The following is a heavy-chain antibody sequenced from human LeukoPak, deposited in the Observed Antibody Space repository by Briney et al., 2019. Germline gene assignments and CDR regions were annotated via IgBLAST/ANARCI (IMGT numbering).Heavy chain of an antibody. V-gene: IGHV1-69*04. Sequence: ASVKVSCKASGYTFTSYYIHWVRQAPGQGLEWMGRIIPILGIANYAQKFQGRVTITADKSTSTAYMELSSLRSEDTAVYYCARAAVAGTFIPYYFDYWGQGTLVTVSS. CDR2: IIPILGIA. CDR3: ARAAVAGTFIPYYFDY. CDR1: GYTFTSYY. D-gene: IGHD6-19*01. J-gene: IGHJ4*02.